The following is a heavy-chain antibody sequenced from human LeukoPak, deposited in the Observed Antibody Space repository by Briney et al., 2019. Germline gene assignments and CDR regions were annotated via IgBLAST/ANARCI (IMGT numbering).Heavy chain of an antibody. CDR3: ARATSITIFGVVIDGYWFDP. V-gene: IGHV1-69*13. Sequence: GASVKVSCKTSGGNFNNYAISWVRQAPGQGLEWMGGLIPIFGTANYAQKFQGRVTITADESTSTAYMELSSLRSEDTAVYYCARATSITIFGVVIDGYWFDPWGQGTLVTVSS. CDR1: GGNFNNYA. D-gene: IGHD3-3*01. CDR2: LIPIFGTA. J-gene: IGHJ5*02.